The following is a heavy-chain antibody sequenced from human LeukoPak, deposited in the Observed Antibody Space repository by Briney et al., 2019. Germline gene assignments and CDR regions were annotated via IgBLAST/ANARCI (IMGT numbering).Heavy chain of an antibody. D-gene: IGHD2-2*01. CDR1: GYIFTSHF. J-gene: IGHJ4*02. CDR2: IYPGGNYT. Sequence: ASVNVSCMAAGYIFTSHFMHWVRQPPGQALEWMGIIYPGGNYTHYAQKFHDRVTMTRDTSASTIYMELSSLKSEDTAVYYCARATDQDFDYWGQGTVVTVSS. V-gene: IGHV1-46*01. CDR3: ARATDQDFDY.